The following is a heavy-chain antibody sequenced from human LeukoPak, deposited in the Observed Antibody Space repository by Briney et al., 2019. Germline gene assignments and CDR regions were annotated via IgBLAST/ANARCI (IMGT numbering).Heavy chain of an antibody. CDR1: GFTFSNYW. J-gene: IGHJ4*02. CDR3: TRATRGGYDGYFDY. CDR2: INSDGINT. V-gene: IGHV3-74*01. Sequence: GRSLRLSCAASGFTFSNYWMHWVRQAPGKGLVWVSRINSDGINTSYADSVKGRFTISRDNAKNSLYLQMNSLRAEDTAVYYCTRATRGGYDGYFDYWGQGTLVTVSS. D-gene: IGHD5-12*01.